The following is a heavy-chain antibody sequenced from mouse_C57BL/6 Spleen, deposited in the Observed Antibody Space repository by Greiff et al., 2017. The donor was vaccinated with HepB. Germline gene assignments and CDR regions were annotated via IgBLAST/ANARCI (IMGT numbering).Heavy chain of an antibody. J-gene: IGHJ2*01. CDR2: IYPGDGDT. CDR1: GYAFSSSW. CDR3: ARSDWDGAFDY. V-gene: IGHV1-82*01. Sequence: LVESGPELVKPGASVKISCKASGYAFSSSWMNWVKQRPGKGLEWIGRIYPGDGDTNYNGKFKGKATLTADKSSSTAYMQLSSLTSEDSAVYFCARSDWDGAFDYWGQGTTLTVSS. D-gene: IGHD4-1*01.